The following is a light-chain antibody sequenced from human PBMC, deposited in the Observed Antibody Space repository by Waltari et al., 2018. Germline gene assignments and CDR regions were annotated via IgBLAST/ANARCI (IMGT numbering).Light chain of an antibody. CDR3: MQSLQTPPWT. V-gene: IGKV2-28*01. J-gene: IGKJ1*01. CDR2: LGS. CDR1: QSLLDSNGYNY. Sequence: DIVMTQSTLSLPVTPGEPASISCRYSQSLLDSNGYNYLDWYLQKPGQSPQLLIYLGSNRASGVPDRFSGRGSGTDFTLIISRVEAEDVGIYYCMQSLQTPPWTFGQGTKVEIK.